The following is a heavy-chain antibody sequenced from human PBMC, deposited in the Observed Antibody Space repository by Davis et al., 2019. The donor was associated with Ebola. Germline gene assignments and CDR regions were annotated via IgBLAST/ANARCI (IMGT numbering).Heavy chain of an antibody. CDR1: GFTFSGST. CDR2: IRSKANSYAT. D-gene: IGHD6-19*01. Sequence: ESLKISCAASGFTFSGSTMHWVRQASGKGLEWVGRIRSKANSYATAYAASVKGRFTISRDDSKNTAYLQMNSLKTEDTAVYYCTLTVAGTKDYWGQGTLVTVSS. V-gene: IGHV3-73*01. CDR3: TLTVAGTKDY. J-gene: IGHJ4*02.